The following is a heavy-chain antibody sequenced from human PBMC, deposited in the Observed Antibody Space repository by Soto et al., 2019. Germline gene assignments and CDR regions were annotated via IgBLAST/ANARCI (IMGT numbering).Heavy chain of an antibody. CDR1: GVSISSYY. V-gene: IGHV4-59*08. Sequence: QVPLQESGAGLVKPSETLSLSCTVSGVSISSYYWSWIRQPPGKGLEWIGYVHDSWGSHYNPSLKSRVAISLDTSKSQFSLKLTSVTATDTAVYYCVRHGFGALQGLVDLWGQGTTVTVSS. J-gene: IGHJ6*02. D-gene: IGHD3-10*01. CDR2: VHDSWGS. CDR3: VRHGFGALQGLVDL.